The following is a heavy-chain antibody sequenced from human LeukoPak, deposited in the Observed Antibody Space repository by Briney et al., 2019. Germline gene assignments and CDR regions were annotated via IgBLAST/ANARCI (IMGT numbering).Heavy chain of an antibody. CDR3: VRDFAFGFCNTTTCRYPFDS. D-gene: IGHD3-16*01. Sequence: PGGSLRLSCAASGFNFRGYNMNWVRHAPGKGLEWVSSMSTSSTYIYYADSIKGRFTISRDDARSLLYLQMDSLRAEDTAVYYCVRDFAFGFCNTTTCRYPFDSWGQGNLVTVSP. J-gene: IGHJ4*02. V-gene: IGHV3-21*06. CDR1: GFNFRGYN. CDR2: MSTSSTYI.